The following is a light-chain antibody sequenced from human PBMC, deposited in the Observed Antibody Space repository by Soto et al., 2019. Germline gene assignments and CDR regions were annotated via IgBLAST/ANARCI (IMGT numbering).Light chain of an antibody. CDR3: AAWDDSLSAWV. Sequence: QSVLTQPPSASGTPGQRVTISCSGSSSNIGSNYVYWYQQLPGTAPKLLLYRNNQRPSGVPDRFSGFKSVTSASLAISGLRSEDEADYYCAAWDDSLSAWVFGGGTKLTVL. CDR1: SSNIGSNY. V-gene: IGLV1-47*01. CDR2: RNN. J-gene: IGLJ3*02.